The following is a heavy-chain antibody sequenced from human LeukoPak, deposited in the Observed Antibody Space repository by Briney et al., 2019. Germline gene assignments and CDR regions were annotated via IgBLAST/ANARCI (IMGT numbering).Heavy chain of an antibody. D-gene: IGHD3-9*01. CDR3: ARHGLRFDWLPHFDY. CDR2: INHSGST. Sequence: SETLSLTCTVSGGSISSYYWSWIRQPPGKGLEWIGEINHSGSTNYNPSLKSRVTISVDTSKNQFSLKLSSVTAADTAVYYCARHGLRFDWLPHFDYWGQGTLVTVSS. J-gene: IGHJ4*02. V-gene: IGHV4-34*01. CDR1: GGSISSYY.